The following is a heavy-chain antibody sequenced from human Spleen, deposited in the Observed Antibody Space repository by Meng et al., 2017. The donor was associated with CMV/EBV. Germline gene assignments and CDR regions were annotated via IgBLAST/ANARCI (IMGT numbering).Heavy chain of an antibody. Sequence: SVKVSCKASGDTFINNAISWVRQAPGQRPEWMGGIIPDVGTPDYAENFQGRVTMTTDESTSTAYMEMSSLRSDDTAVYYCARASRDCGGDCLYYFDYWGQGTLVTVSS. J-gene: IGHJ4*02. CDR2: IIPDVGTP. CDR1: GDTFINNA. V-gene: IGHV1-69*05. D-gene: IGHD2-21*01. CDR3: ARASRDCGGDCLYYFDY.